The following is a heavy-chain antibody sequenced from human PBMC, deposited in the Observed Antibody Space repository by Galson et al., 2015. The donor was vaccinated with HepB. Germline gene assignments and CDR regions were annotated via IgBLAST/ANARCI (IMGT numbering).Heavy chain of an antibody. D-gene: IGHD2-8*01. CDR1: GFTFSDYN. V-gene: IGHV3-21*01. Sequence: SLRLSCAASGFTFSDYNMNWVRQAPGKGLEWVSSISSTSFYIYDADSVKGRFTISRDNAKSSLYLQMNSLRAEDTAVYYCARDPEWGTFDIWGQGTMVTVSS. CDR3: ARDPEWGTFDI. CDR2: ISSTSFYI. J-gene: IGHJ3*02.